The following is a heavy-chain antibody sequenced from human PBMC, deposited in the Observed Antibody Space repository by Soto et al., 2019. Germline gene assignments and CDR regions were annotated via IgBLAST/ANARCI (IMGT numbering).Heavy chain of an antibody. CDR3: ATPRKQDYYDSSGYYLN. CDR2: IIPIFGTA. CDR1: GGTFSSYA. D-gene: IGHD3-22*01. V-gene: IGHV1-69*01. Sequence: QVQLVQSGAEVKKPGSSVKVSCKASGGTFSSYAISWVRQAPGQGLAWMGGIIPIFGTANYAQKFQGRVTITADESTSRGYMELSSLRSEDTAVYYCATPRKQDYYDSSGYYLNWGQGTLVTVSS. J-gene: IGHJ4*02.